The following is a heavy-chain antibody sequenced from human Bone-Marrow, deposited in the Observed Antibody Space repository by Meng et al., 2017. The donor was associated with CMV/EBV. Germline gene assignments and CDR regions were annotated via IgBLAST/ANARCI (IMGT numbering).Heavy chain of an antibody. CDR3: AREGWPRGFDI. D-gene: IGHD2-15*01. CDR1: GFTFGSYA. J-gene: IGHJ3*02. V-gene: IGHV3-7*01. Sequence: GSLRLSCAASGFTFGSYAMHWVRQAPGKGLEWVANIKQDGSEKYYVDSVKGRFTISRDNAKNSLYLQMNSLRAEDTAVYYCAREGWPRGFDIWGQGTMVTVSS. CDR2: IKQDGSEK.